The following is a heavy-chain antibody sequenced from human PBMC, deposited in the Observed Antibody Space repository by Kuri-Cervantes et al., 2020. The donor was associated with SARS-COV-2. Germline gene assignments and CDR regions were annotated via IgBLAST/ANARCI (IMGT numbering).Heavy chain of an antibody. V-gene: IGHV3-64*01. D-gene: IGHD5-12*01. J-gene: IGHJ4*02. Sequence: GESLKISCAASGFTFSSYAMHWVRQASGKGLEYVSAISSNGGSTYYANSVKGRFTISRDNSKNTLYLQMNSLRAEDTAVYYCAKDRGYSTGYFDHWGQGTLVTVSS. CDR1: GFTFSSYA. CDR2: ISSNGGST. CDR3: AKDRGYSTGYFDH.